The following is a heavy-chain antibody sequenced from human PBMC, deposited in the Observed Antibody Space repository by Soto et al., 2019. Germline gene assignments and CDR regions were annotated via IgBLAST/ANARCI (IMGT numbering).Heavy chain of an antibody. D-gene: IGHD1-1*01. V-gene: IGHV1-69*13. Sequence: SVNVSCKVSGGSFGNYVIAWVRQAPGQGLEWMGGVFPKFGTTYYGQKFQGRLTVTADESTSTTYMDLSRLTSDDTAIFYCVADVGLAEHPVVWGQGTTVTVSS. CDR1: GGSFGNYV. J-gene: IGHJ6*02. CDR2: VFPKFGTT. CDR3: VADVGLAEHPVV.